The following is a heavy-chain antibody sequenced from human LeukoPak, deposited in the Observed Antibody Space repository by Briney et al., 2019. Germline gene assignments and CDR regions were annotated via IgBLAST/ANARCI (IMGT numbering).Heavy chain of an antibody. J-gene: IGHJ4*02. D-gene: IGHD3-22*01. CDR3: ARHVVAVGFDY. V-gene: IGHV3-21*06. Sequence: PGGSLRLSCAASGFTFSSYSMNWVRQAPGMGLEWVSSISSSSSYIYYADSVKGRFTISRDNAQNSLYLQMNSLRAEDTAVYYCARHVVAVGFDYWGQGTLVTVSS. CDR1: GFTFSSYS. CDR2: ISSSSSYI.